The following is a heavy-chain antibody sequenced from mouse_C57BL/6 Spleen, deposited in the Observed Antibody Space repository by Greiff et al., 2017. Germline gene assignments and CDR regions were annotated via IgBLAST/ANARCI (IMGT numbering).Heavy chain of an antibody. J-gene: IGHJ1*03. Sequence: VHVKQSGPELVKPGASVKIPCKASGYTFTDYNMDWVKQSHGKSLEWIGDINPNNGGTIYNQKFKGKATLTVDKSSSTAYMELRSLTSEDTAVYYCARSREEYFDVWGTGTTVTVSS. V-gene: IGHV1-18*01. CDR3: ARSREEYFDV. CDR2: INPNNGGT. CDR1: GYTFTDYN.